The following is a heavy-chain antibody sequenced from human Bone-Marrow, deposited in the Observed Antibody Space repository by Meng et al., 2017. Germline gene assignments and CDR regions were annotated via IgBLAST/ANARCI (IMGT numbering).Heavy chain of an antibody. J-gene: IGHJ4*02. D-gene: IGHD1-26*01. CDR3: ARGVVGAPCD. Sequence: QGQLVQSGAEVTKPGASVKVSCKASGYTFPDYWLHWVRRAPGQGLEWMGRINPKSGDTHYAQRFQGRVTMTGDTSISTAYMELSGLRSDDTAVYYCARGVVGAPCDWGQGTLVTVSS. V-gene: IGHV1-2*06. CDR2: INPKSGDT. CDR1: GYTFPDYW.